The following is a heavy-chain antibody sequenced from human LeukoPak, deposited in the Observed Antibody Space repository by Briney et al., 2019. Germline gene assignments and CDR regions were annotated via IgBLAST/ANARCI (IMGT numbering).Heavy chain of an antibody. D-gene: IGHD3-3*01. Sequence: SETLSLTCAVYGGSFSGYYWSWIRQPPGKGLECIGEINHSGSTNYNPSLKSRVTITVDTSKNQFSLKLSSVTAADTAVYYCARELVDYDFWSGYYPKYYFDYWGQGTLVTVSS. J-gene: IGHJ4*02. CDR3: ARELVDYDFWSGYYPKYYFDY. CDR2: INHSGST. V-gene: IGHV4-34*01. CDR1: GGSFSGYY.